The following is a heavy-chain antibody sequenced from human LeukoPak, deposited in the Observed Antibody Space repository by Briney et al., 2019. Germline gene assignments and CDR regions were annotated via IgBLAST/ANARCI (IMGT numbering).Heavy chain of an antibody. CDR2: ISGSGGST. V-gene: IGHV3-23*01. Sequence: GGSLRLSCAASGFTVSSNYMSWVRQAPGKGLEWVSAISGSGGSTYYADSVKGRFTISRDNSKNTLYLQMNSLRAEDTAVYYCAKDREGGSRLRGWFDPWGQGTLVTVSS. CDR3: AKDREGGSRLRGWFDP. CDR1: GFTVSSNY. J-gene: IGHJ5*02. D-gene: IGHD3-10*01.